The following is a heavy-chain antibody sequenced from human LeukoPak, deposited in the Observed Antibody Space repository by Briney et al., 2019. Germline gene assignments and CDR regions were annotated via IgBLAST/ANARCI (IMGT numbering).Heavy chain of an antibody. V-gene: IGHV4-39*01. J-gene: IGHJ6*03. CDR1: GGSISNSGYF. Sequence: SETLSLTCTVSGGSISNSGYFWGWIRQPPGKGLEWVGSIFYSGDTYYNPSLKGRVTISVDTSKNQFSLKLSSVTAADTAVYYCARHHRYSSFPWYMDVWGKGTTVTVSS. CDR2: IFYSGDT. CDR3: ARHHRYSSFPWYMDV. D-gene: IGHD6-13*01.